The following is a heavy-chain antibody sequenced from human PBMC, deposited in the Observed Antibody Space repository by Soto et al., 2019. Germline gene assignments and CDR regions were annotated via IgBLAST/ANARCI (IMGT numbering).Heavy chain of an antibody. CDR1: GLNFDDYA. Sequence: EVQLVESGGVLVQPGRSLRLSCVVSGLNFDDYAMHWVRQLPGKGLEWVAGLSWSGGTIDYADSVKGRFTISRDNAKKYLYLERNSLRPEDTAVYYCTKEVLPHCSSYFDNWGQGTRVTVSS. J-gene: IGHJ4*02. CDR2: LSWSGGTI. V-gene: IGHV3-9*01. CDR3: TKEVLPHCSSYFDN. D-gene: IGHD2-21*01.